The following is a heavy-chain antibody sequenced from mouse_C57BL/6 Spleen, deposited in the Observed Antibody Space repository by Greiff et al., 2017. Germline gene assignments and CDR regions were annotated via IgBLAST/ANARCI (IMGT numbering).Heavy chain of an antibody. Sequence: EVKLVESGGGLVQPGGSLSLSCAASGFTFTDYYMSWVRQPPGKALEWLGFISNKANGYTTEYSASVKSRFTISTDNSQSILYLQLNALGAENSATYCCASLPSYGSLGCWGQGTTLTVSS. CDR1: GFTFTDYY. J-gene: IGHJ2*01. V-gene: IGHV7-3*01. CDR2: ISNKANGYTT. D-gene: IGHD1-1*01. CDR3: ASLPSYGSLGC.